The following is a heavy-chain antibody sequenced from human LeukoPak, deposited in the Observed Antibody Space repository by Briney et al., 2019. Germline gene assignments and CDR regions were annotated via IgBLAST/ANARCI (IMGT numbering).Heavy chain of an antibody. D-gene: IGHD3-10*01. CDR2: IWYDGSNK. CDR3: ARDPGDYYGSGSSDAFDI. CDR1: GFTFSSYG. J-gene: IGHJ3*02. Sequence: GGSLRLSCAASGFTFSSYGMHWVRPAPGKGLEWVAVIWYDGSNKYYADSVKGRFTISRDNSKNTLYLQMNSLRAEDTAVYYCARDPGDYYGSGSSDAFDIWGQGTMVTVSS. V-gene: IGHV3-33*01.